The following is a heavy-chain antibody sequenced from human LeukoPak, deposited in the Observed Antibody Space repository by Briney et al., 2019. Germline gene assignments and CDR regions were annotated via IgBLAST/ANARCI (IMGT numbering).Heavy chain of an antibody. V-gene: IGHV3-30*02. CDR2: IRYDGSNK. D-gene: IGHD3-3*01. CDR3: AKGSITVFGVVSY. J-gene: IGHJ4*02. CDR1: GFIFSSYG. Sequence: GGSLRLSCAASGFIFSSYGMHWVRQAPGKGLEWVAFIRYDGSNKYYADSVKGRFTISRDNSKNTLYLQMNSLRAEDTAVYYCAKGSITVFGVVSYWGQGTLVTVSS.